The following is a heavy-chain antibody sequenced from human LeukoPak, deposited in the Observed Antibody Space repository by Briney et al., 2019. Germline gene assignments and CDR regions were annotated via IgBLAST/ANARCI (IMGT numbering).Heavy chain of an antibody. V-gene: IGHV3-21*01. CDR2: ISSSSSYI. J-gene: IGHJ4*02. CDR1: GFTFSSHS. Sequence: GGSLRVSCAASGFTFSSHSMNWVRQAPGKGLEWVSSISSSSSYIYYADSVKGRFTISRDNAKNSLYLQMNSLRAEDTAVYYCAARLVKIFGGNWGQGTLVTVSS. CDR3: AARLVKIFGGN. D-gene: IGHD3-3*01.